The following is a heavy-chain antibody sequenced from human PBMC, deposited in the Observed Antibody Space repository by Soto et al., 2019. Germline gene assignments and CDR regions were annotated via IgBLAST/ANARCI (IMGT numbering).Heavy chain of an antibody. D-gene: IGHD3-10*01. Sequence: GGSLRLSCAASGFTFSSYDMHWVRQATGKGLEWVSAIGTAGDTYYPGSVKGRFTISRENAKNSLYLQMNSLRAGDTAVYYCARERRVVRGVINYYYYGMDVWGQGTTVTVSS. CDR3: ARERRVVRGVINYYYYGMDV. J-gene: IGHJ6*02. CDR1: GFTFSSYD. V-gene: IGHV3-13*01. CDR2: IGTAGDT.